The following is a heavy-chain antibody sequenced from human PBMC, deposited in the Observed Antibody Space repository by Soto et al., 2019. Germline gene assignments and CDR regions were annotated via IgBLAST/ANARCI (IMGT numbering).Heavy chain of an antibody. CDR2: IIPILGIA. CDR3: ARMGYYDSSGYSAAPPSDY. D-gene: IGHD3-22*01. Sequence: GASVKVSCKASGGTFSSYTISWVRQAPGQGLEWMGRIIPILGIANYAQKFQGRVTITADKSTSTAYMELSSLRSEDTAVYYCARMGYYDSSGYSAAPPSDYWGQGTLVTVSS. V-gene: IGHV1-69*02. J-gene: IGHJ4*02. CDR1: GGTFSSYT.